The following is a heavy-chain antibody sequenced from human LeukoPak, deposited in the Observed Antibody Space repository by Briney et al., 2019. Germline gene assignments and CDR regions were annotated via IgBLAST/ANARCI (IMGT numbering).Heavy chain of an antibody. V-gene: IGHV1-2*02. Sequence: ASVKVSCKAYGYKFRDHYVHWVRQAPGQGLEYLGWINPNSGDTNYAQKFQGRVTLTRDTSIDTACLHLDSLTSDYTAVYFCARGYSGDYVLDTWGQGSRVTVTS. CDR1: GYKFRDHY. J-gene: IGHJ5*02. CDR3: ARGYSGDYVLDT. CDR2: INPNSGDT. D-gene: IGHD4-17*01.